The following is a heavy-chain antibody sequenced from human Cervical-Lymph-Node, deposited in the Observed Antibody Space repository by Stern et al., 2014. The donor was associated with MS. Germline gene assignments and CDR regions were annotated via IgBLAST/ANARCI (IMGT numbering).Heavy chain of an antibody. CDR1: GATFDSYG. CDR2: LFPFFGTP. J-gene: IGHJ4*02. D-gene: IGHD3-10*01. V-gene: IGHV1-69*01. CDR3: ATSTYGLVH. Sequence: QLQLVQSGTEVNKPGSSVKVSCMAAGATFDSYGISLVRQAPGQGLEWMGGLFPFFGTPIYAQKFQGRVTMTADESTTTAYMDLTSLSVEDTAVYYCATSTYGLVHWGQGTLVTVSS.